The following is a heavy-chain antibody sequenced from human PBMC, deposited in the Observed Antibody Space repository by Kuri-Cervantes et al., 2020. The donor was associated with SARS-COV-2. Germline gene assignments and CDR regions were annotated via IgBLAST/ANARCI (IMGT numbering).Heavy chain of an antibody. Sequence: AEILSLTCNGSGGSISSISYYWGRIRQPPGKGLEWIGSIYYSGSSYYNPSLKRRITISVDTSMNQLSLKLNSVTAADTAVYYCARRLAYDSGSTFDYWGQGTLVTVSS. CDR1: GGSISSISYY. CDR3: ARRLAYDSGSTFDY. V-gene: IGHV4-39*01. D-gene: IGHD3-10*01. J-gene: IGHJ4*02. CDR2: IYYSGSS.